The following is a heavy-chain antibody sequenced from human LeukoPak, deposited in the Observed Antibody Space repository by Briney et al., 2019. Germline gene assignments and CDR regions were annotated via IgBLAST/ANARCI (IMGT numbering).Heavy chain of an antibody. D-gene: IGHD6-19*01. CDR3: ARGSTPDDSGWEPSFDY. CDR2: IYYSGST. V-gene: IGHV4-59*01. Sequence: PSETLSLTCTVSGGSISSYYWSWIRQPPGKGLEWIGYIYYSGSTNYNPSLKSRVTISVDTSKNQFSLKLSSVTAADTAVYYCARGSTPDDSGWEPSFDYWGQGTLVTVSS. CDR1: GGSISSYY. J-gene: IGHJ4*02.